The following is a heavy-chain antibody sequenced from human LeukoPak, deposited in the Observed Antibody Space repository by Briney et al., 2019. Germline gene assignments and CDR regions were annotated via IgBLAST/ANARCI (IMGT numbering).Heavy chain of an antibody. V-gene: IGHV3-23*01. CDR3: AKSPKYCSSTSCYTCYYFDY. CDR1: GFTFSSYA. Sequence: GGSLRLSCAASGFTFSSYAMSWVRQAPGKGLEWVSAISGSGGSTYYADSVKGRFTISRDNSKNTLYLQMNSLRAEDTAVYYCAKSPKYCSSTSCYTCYYFDYWGQGTLVTVSS. CDR2: ISGSGGST. J-gene: IGHJ4*02. D-gene: IGHD2-2*02.